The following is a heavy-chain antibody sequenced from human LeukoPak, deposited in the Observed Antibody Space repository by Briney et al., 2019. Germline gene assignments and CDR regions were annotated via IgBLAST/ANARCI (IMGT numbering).Heavy chain of an antibody. CDR2: ISAYNGNT. CDR3: ARDYAAAAGTHFDY. Sequence: ASVKVSCKASGYTFTSYGISWVRQAPGQGLAWMGWISAYNGNTNYAQKLQGRVTMTTDTSTSTAYMELRSLRSDDTAVYYCARDYAAAAGTHFDYWGQGTLVTVSS. V-gene: IGHV1-18*01. CDR1: GYTFTSYG. J-gene: IGHJ4*02. D-gene: IGHD6-13*01.